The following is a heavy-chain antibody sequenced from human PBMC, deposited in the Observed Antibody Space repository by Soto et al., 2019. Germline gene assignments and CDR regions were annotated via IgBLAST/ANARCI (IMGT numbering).Heavy chain of an antibody. Sequence: PSETLSLTCTVSGDSITTYFWSWIRQPPGKELEWIGYVSYSGSTNYNPSLTSRVTISLDTSKKQFSLKLSSVTAADTAVYFCARHGAYDIPYGYDIWSQGTMVTVSS. CDR2: VSYSGST. V-gene: IGHV4-59*08. CDR1: GDSITTYF. CDR3: ARHGAYDIPYGYDI. D-gene: IGHD3-9*01. J-gene: IGHJ3*02.